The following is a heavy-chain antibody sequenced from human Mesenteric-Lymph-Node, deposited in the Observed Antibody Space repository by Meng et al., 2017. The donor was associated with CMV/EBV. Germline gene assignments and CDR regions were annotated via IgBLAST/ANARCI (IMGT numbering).Heavy chain of an antibody. V-gene: IGHV1-46*01. CDR1: GYTFISYY. Sequence: CKASGYTFISYYMHWVRQAPGEGLEWMGLINPNGGATGYAQRFKGRITVTRDTSTSTVYMELRGLRSEDTAVYYCARDDFDHLGFFQDWGQGTLVTVSS. CDR2: INPNGGAT. J-gene: IGHJ1*01. D-gene: IGHD3-9*01. CDR3: ARDDFDHLGFFQD.